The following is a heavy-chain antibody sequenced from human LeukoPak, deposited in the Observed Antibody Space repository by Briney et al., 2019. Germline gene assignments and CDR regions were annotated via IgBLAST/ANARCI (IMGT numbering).Heavy chain of an antibody. J-gene: IGHJ4*02. Sequence: PGGSLRLSCAASGFTFSSYSMNWVRQAPGKGLEWVSSISSSSSYIYYADSVKGRFTISRDNSKNSLYLQMNSLRTEDTALYYCAKESGYGIQLLFDYWGQGTLVTVSS. D-gene: IGHD6-25*01. CDR2: ISSSSSYI. CDR1: GFTFSSYS. V-gene: IGHV3-21*04. CDR3: AKESGYGIQLLFDY.